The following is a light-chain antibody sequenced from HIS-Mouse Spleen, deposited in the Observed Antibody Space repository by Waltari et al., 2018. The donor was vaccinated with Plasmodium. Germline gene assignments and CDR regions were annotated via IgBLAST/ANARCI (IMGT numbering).Light chain of an antibody. V-gene: IGKV1-33*01. Sequence: DLQMTQSPSSLSASVGDRVTITCQASQDISNYLNWYQQKPGKAPKLLIYDASNLETEVPSRFSGSGSGTDFTFTISSLQPEDIATYYCQQYDNLPRTFGQGTKVEIK. CDR1: QDISNY. CDR2: DAS. J-gene: IGKJ1*01. CDR3: QQYDNLPRT.